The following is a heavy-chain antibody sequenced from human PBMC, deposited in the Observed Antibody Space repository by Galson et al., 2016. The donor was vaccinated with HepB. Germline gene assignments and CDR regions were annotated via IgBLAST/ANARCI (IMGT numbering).Heavy chain of an antibody. D-gene: IGHD1-26*01. Sequence: SLRLSCAASGITFSSYAMSWVRQAPGKGLEWVSAISGSGGSTYYADSVKGRFTISRDSSKNTLYLQMNSLRAEDTALYHCATTRWELPGEFDYWGQGTLVTVSS. V-gene: IGHV3-23*01. J-gene: IGHJ4*02. CDR3: ATTRWELPGEFDY. CDR2: ISGSGGST. CDR1: GITFSSYA.